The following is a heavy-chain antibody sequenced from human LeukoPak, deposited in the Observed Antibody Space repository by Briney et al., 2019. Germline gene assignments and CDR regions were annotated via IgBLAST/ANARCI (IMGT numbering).Heavy chain of an antibody. CDR1: GFTFSSYA. CDR3: ARGGADSSSSFDY. D-gene: IGHD6-13*01. CDR2: ISCDGSNK. Sequence: GSLRLSCAASGFTFSSYAMHWVRQAPGKGLEWVAVISCDGSNKYYADSVKGRFTISRDNSKNTLYLQMNSLRAEDTAVYYCARGGADSSSSFDYWGQGTLVTVSS. V-gene: IGHV3-30-3*01. J-gene: IGHJ4*02.